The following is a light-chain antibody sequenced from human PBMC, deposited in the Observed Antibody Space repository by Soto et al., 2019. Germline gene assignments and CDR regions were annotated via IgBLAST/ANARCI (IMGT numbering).Light chain of an antibody. CDR3: SSYTGSTTLHYV. CDR2: DVS. CDR1: SSDVGGYNY. Sequence: QSALTQPASVSGSPGQSITISCTGTSSDVGGYNYVSWYQQHPGKAPKLLIYDVSNRPSGASNRFSGSKSGNTASLTISGLQAEDEADYYCSSYTGSTTLHYVFGTGTKSPS. J-gene: IGLJ1*01. V-gene: IGLV2-14*01.